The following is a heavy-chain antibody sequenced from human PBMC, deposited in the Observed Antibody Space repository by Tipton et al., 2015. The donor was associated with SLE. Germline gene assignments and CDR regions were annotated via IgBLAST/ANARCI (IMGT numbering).Heavy chain of an antibody. CDR3: ARGSDGEYVRYFDV. CDR1: GGSISFDY. Sequence: TLSLTCTVSGGSISFDYWSWSRQSAGRGQEWIGRIYSSGDRDYNPSLRSRVPMSIDASQNRVSLRLKSVSAADTAVYYCARGSDGEYVRYFDVWGPGTLVTVSS. V-gene: IGHV4-4*07. J-gene: IGHJ2*01. D-gene: IGHD4-17*01. CDR2: IYSSGDR.